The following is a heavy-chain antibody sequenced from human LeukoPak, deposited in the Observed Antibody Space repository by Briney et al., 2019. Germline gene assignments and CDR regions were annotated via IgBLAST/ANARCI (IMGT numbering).Heavy chain of an antibody. CDR1: GFTFSSYS. Sequence: GGSLRLSCAASGFTFSSYSMNWVRQAPGKGLEWISSISSSSSYIYYADSVKGRFTISRDNAKNSLYLQMNSLRAEDTAVYYCAKDRGLRFDYWGQGTLVTVSS. V-gene: IGHV3-21*01. J-gene: IGHJ4*02. D-gene: IGHD4-17*01. CDR3: AKDRGLRFDY. CDR2: ISSSSSYI.